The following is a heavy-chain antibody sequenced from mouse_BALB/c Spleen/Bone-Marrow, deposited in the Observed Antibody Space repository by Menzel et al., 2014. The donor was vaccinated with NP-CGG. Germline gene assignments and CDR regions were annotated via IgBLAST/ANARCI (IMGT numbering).Heavy chain of an antibody. CDR1: GFTFSSFG. J-gene: IGHJ2*01. CDR3: ASSPYGYFDY. Sequence: EVKVEESGGGLVQPGGSRKLSCAASGFTFSSFGMHWVRQAPEKGLEWVAYISSGSSTIYYADTVKGRFTISRDNPKDTLFLQMTSLRSEDTAMYYCASSPYGYFDYWGQGTTLTDSS. D-gene: IGHD1-1*01. V-gene: IGHV5-17*02. CDR2: ISSGSSTI.